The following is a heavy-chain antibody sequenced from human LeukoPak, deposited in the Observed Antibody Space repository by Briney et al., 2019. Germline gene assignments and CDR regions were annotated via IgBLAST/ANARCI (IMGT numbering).Heavy chain of an antibody. CDR3: ASSTGRRVAAAGSGWFDP. J-gene: IGHJ5*02. Sequence: SETLSLTCTVSGGSISSSSYYWGWIRQPPGKGLEWIGSIYYSGSTYYNPSLKSRVTISVDTSKNQFTLKLSSVTAADTAVYYCASSTGRRVAAAGSGWFDPWGQGTLVTVSS. CDR1: GGSISSSSYY. CDR2: IYYSGST. D-gene: IGHD6-13*01. V-gene: IGHV4-39*01.